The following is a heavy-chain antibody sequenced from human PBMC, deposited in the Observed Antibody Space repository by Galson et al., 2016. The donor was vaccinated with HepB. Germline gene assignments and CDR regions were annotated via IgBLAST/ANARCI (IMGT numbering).Heavy chain of an antibody. J-gene: IGHJ3*02. CDR3: ATQGWGNDGFDI. D-gene: IGHD3-16*01. V-gene: IGHV5-10-1*01. CDR1: GYRFTDYW. CDR2: IDPSDSYT. Sequence: QSGAEVKKPGESLRISCKGSGYRFTDYWINWVRQMPGKGLECMGRIDPSDSYTNYSPSFQGHVTISTDKSISTAYLQWSSLKASDTAMYYCATQGWGNDGFDIWGQGTMVTVSS.